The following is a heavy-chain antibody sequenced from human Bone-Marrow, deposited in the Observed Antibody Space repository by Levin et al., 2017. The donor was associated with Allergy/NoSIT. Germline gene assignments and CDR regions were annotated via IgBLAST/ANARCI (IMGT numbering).Heavy chain of an antibody. V-gene: IGHV4-38-2*02. CDR3: ARDKGDFLLYYYYYGMDV. D-gene: IGHD2/OR15-2a*01. CDR1: GYSISSGYY. Sequence: GSLRLSCTVSGYSISSGYYWGWIRQPPGKGLEWIGSIYHSGSTYYNPSLKSRVTISVDTSKNQFSLKLSSVTAADTAVYYCARDKGDFLLYYYYYGMDVWGQGTTVTVSS. J-gene: IGHJ6*02. CDR2: IYHSGST.